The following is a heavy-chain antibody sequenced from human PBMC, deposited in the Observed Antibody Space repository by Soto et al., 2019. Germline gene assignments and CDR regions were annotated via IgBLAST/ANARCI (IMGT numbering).Heavy chain of an antibody. V-gene: IGHV3-48*03. CDR3: AKVSPFILGSPL. CDR2: ITGSGGAM. J-gene: IGHJ4*02. Sequence: GGSLRLSCTASGFACSSSEMNWFRQAPGKGLEWVAYITGSGGAMFHADSVKGRFSISRDNAKNSLFLEMNSLTADDTGVYYCAKVSPFILGSPLWGQGTLVTVSS. CDR1: GFACSSSE. D-gene: IGHD3-9*01.